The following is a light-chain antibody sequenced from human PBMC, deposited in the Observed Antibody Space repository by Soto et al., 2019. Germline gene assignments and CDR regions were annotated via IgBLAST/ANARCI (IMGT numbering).Light chain of an antibody. V-gene: IGKV3-15*01. CDR1: QSVGNN. J-gene: IGKJ1*01. CDR2: GAS. Sequence: ERVMTQYPVTLSVSPGERATLCSRASQSVGNNLAWYQQKPGQAPRLLIHGASTRATDIPARFSGSGSGTEFTLTISSLQSEDFAIYYCQRQSNWPRTFGQGTKVDI. CDR3: QRQSNWPRT.